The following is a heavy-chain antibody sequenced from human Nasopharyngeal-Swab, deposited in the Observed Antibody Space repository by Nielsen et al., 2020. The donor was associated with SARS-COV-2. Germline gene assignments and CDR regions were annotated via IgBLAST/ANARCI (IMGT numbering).Heavy chain of an antibody. CDR1: GFTFSSYA. Sequence: GGSLRLSCAASGFTFSSYAMSWVRQAPGKGLEWVSAISGSGGSTYYADSVKGRFTISRDNSKNTLYLQMNSLRAEDTAVYYCAKDTSLKIRYSSSSHVDYWGQGTLVTVSS. CDR2: ISGSGGST. D-gene: IGHD6-6*01. V-gene: IGHV3-23*01. J-gene: IGHJ4*02. CDR3: AKDTSLKIRYSSSSHVDY.